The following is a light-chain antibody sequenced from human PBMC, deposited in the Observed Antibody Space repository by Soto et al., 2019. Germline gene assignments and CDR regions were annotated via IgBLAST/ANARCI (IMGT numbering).Light chain of an antibody. CDR3: SSYTSNSPVV. Sequence: QSALTQPASVSGSPGQSITISCTGSSSDVGGYNYVSWYQQHPDKAPKLMIYEVSYRSSGVSNRFSGSKSGNTASLTISGRQAEDEADYYCSSYTSNSPVVFGGGTKLTVL. CDR1: SSDVGGYNY. CDR2: EVS. V-gene: IGLV2-14*01. J-gene: IGLJ2*01.